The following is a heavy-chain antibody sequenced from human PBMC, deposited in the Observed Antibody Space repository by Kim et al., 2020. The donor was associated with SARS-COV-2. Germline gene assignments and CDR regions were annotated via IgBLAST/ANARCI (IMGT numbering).Heavy chain of an antibody. D-gene: IGHD3-9*01. CDR2: ISSSSSYI. CDR1: GFTFSSYS. J-gene: IGHJ4*02. V-gene: IGHV3-21*01. CDR3: AREWSLLRYFDWLGY. Sequence: GGSLRLSCAASGFTFSSYSMNWVRQAPGKGLEWVSSISSSSSYIYYADSVKGRFTISRDNAKNSLYLQMNSLRAEDTAVYYCAREWSLLRYFDWLGYWGQGTLVTVSS.